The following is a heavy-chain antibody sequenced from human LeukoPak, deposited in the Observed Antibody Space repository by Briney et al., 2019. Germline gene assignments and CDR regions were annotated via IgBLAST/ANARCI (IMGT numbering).Heavy chain of an antibody. J-gene: IGHJ6*02. V-gene: IGHV4-39*07. CDR2: IYDSGST. CDR3: ARDKAWIQRRWAYYYYGMDV. CDR1: GGSIRSSYYY. D-gene: IGHD5-18*01. Sequence: PSETLSLTCTVSGGSIRSSYYYWGWIRQPPGKGLEEIGSIYDSGSTNYNPSLKSRVTISVDTSKNQFSLKLSSVTAADTAVYYCARDKAWIQRRWAYYYYGMDVWGQGTTVTVSS.